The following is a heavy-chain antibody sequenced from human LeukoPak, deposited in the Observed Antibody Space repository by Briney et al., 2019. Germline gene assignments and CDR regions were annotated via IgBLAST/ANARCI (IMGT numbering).Heavy chain of an antibody. V-gene: IGHV3-30*02. J-gene: IGHJ6*03. CDR2: IRDDGSNK. Sequence: PGGALRLSCAASGFTFSSYGMHWGRQAPGKGLEWVAFIRDDGSNKYYADSVKGRFTISRDNSKNTLYLQMNSLRAEDTAVYYCAKDGGYYERYYYYMDVWGQGTTVTISS. CDR3: AKDGGYYERYYYYMDV. CDR1: GFTFSSYG. D-gene: IGHD3-22*01.